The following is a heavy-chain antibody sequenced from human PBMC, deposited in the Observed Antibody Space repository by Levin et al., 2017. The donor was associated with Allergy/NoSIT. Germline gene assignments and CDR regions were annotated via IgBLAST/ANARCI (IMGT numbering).Heavy chain of an antibody. V-gene: IGHV4-39*01. CDR1: GGSISSSSYY. CDR2: LSSLFLP. J-gene: IGHJ4*02. Sequence: PFLPFTVSGGSISSSSYYWGWIRQPPVPFLSFLCILSSLFLPSSPPSLKSRVTISVDTSKNQFSLKLSSVTAADTAVYYCARLYSSGLAPSDYWGQGTLVTVSS. CDR3: ARLYSSGLAPSDY. D-gene: IGHD6-19*01.